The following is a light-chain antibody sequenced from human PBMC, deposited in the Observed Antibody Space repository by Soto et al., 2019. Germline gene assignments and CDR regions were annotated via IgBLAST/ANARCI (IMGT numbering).Light chain of an antibody. J-gene: IGLJ7*01. Sequence: NFMLTQPHSVSESPGKTVTISCTRSSGSIANDYVQWYQQRPGSAPTLVIYENNERASGVPDRFSASIDRSSNTASLTISGLMTDDEADYYCQSYDGTTLVFGGGTPLTVL. CDR1: SGSIANDY. CDR3: QSYDGTTLV. V-gene: IGLV6-57*04. CDR2: ENN.